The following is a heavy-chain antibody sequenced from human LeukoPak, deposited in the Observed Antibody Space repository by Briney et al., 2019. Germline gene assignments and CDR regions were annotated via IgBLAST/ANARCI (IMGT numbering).Heavy chain of an antibody. CDR3: ARDALLRYYYDSSGYYHFGY. D-gene: IGHD3-22*01. CDR2: ISAYNGNT. Sequence: ASVKVSCKASGYTFTSYGISWVRQAPGQGLEWMGWISAYNGNTNYAQKLQGRVTMTTDTSTSTAYMELRSLRSDDTAVYYCARDALLRYYYDSSGYYHFGYWGQGTLVTVSS. J-gene: IGHJ4*02. CDR1: GYTFTSYG. V-gene: IGHV1-18*01.